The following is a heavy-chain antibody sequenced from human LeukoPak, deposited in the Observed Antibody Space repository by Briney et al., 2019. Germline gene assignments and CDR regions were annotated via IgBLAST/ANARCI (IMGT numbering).Heavy chain of an antibody. D-gene: IGHD1-26*01. CDR3: RVGATEYYFDY. V-gene: IGHV3-30-3*01. J-gene: IGHJ4*02. CDR2: ISYDGSNK. Sequence: GGSLRLSCAASGFTFSSYAMHWVRQAPGKGLEWVAVISYDGSNKYYADSVKGRFTISRDNSKNTLYLQMNSLRAEDTAVYYCRVGATEYYFDYWGQGTLVTVSS. CDR1: GFTFSSYA.